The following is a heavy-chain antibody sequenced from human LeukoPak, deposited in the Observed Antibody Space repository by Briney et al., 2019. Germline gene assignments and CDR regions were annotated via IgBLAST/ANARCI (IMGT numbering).Heavy chain of an antibody. Sequence: PSETLSLTCAVYGGSFSGYYWSWIRQPPGKGLEWIGEINHSGSTNYNPSLKSRVTISVDTSKNQFSLKLSSVTAADTAVYYCARPRQRYSSGWYNRGGAFDIWGQGTMVTVSS. CDR1: GGSFSGYY. J-gene: IGHJ3*02. CDR3: ARPRQRYSSGWYNRGGAFDI. D-gene: IGHD6-19*01. V-gene: IGHV4-34*01. CDR2: INHSGST.